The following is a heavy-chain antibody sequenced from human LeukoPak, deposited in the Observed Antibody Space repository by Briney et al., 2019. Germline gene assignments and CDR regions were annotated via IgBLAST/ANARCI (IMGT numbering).Heavy chain of an antibody. D-gene: IGHD3-10*01. J-gene: IGHJ4*02. CDR3: ARSSVGSGSNFDY. Sequence: SETLSLTCSVSADSITNYYWNWIRHPAGKGLERIGRIYINGITNYNPSLKSRVTMSVDTSKNHFSLNLSSVTAADTAVYYCARSSVGSGSNFDYWGQGTLVTVSS. CDR2: IYINGIT. CDR1: ADSITNYY. V-gene: IGHV4-4*07.